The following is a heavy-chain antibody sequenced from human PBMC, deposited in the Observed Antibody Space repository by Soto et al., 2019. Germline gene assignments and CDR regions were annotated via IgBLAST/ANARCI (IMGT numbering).Heavy chain of an antibody. V-gene: IGHV1-18*04. J-gene: IGHJ4*02. CDR1: GYSFISYG. CDR2: ISAYNGNT. CDR3: ARDQTDGSTYYYDSSGYAYFDY. D-gene: IGHD3-22*01. Sequence: ASVKVSCKASGYSFISYGISWVPQAPGQGLEWMGWISAYNGNTNYAQKLQGRVTMTTDTSTSTAYMELRSLRSDDTAVYYCARDQTDGSTYYYDSSGYAYFDYWGQGTLVTVS.